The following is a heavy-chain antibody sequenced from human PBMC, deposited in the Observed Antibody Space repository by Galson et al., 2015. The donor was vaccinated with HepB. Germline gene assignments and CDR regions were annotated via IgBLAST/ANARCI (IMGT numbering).Heavy chain of an antibody. CDR2: FADAT. Sequence: SLRLSCAASGFTFSSYAVTWVRQAPGKGLEWVSTFADATYYAGSVKGRFTISRDNSKNMLYLQMNSLRADDTAVYYCAKDSSSNYPHYFDHWGQGTLVTVSS. CDR1: GFTFSSYA. J-gene: IGHJ4*02. V-gene: IGHV3-23*01. D-gene: IGHD2-2*01. CDR3: AKDSSSNYPHYFDH.